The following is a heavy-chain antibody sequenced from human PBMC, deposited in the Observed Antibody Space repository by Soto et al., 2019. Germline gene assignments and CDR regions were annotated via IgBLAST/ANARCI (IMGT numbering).Heavy chain of an antibody. CDR1: GGSISVNNAYY. Sequence: PSETLSLTCTVSGGSISVNNAYYWGWFRQPPGKGLEWIGSISYSGSPYYSVSLKSRVTISVDTSKNQLSLKLTSVTAADSVVYYCARLRGSYHVEYWGQGTPVTVSS. J-gene: IGHJ4*02. CDR3: ARLRGSYHVEY. V-gene: IGHV4-39*01. CDR2: ISYSGSP. D-gene: IGHD1-26*01.